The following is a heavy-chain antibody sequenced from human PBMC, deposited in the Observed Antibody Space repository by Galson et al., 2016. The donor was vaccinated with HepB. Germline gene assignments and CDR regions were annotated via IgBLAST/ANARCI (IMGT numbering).Heavy chain of an antibody. CDR3: ARARPVYDILTGYYPNWFDP. Sequence: ETLSLTCTVSGGSISSSSYYWGWIRQPPGKGLEWIGSIYYSGRTYYNPSLKSRVTISVDTSKNQFSLKLSSVTAADTAVYYCARARPVYDILTGYYPNWFDPWGQGTLVTVSS. CDR1: GGSISSSSYY. CDR2: IYYSGRT. J-gene: IGHJ5*02. V-gene: IGHV4-39*01. D-gene: IGHD3-9*01.